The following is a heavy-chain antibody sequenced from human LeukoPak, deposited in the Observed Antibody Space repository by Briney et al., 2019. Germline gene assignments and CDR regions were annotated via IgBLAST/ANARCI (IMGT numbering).Heavy chain of an antibody. D-gene: IGHD6-19*01. V-gene: IGHV3-30*02. CDR3: AKDPNSGWYLGAFDI. CDR1: GFTFSSYG. CDR2: IRYDGSNK. J-gene: IGHJ3*02. Sequence: GGSLRLSCAASGFTFSSYGMHWVRQAPGKGLEWVAFIRYDGSNKYYADSVKGRFTISRDNSKNTLYLQMNSLRAEDTAVYYCAKDPNSGWYLGAFDIWGQGTMVTVSS.